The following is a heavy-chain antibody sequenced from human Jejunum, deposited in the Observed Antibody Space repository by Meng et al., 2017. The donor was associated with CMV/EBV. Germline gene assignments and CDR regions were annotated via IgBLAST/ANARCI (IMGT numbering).Heavy chain of an antibody. Sequence: ASGFAFSTCGMYWVRQAPGKGLEWVAFLSFDGSIKYYGDSVKGRFTISRDNSKNMLYLEMNRLRTDDTAVYYCAKLQTSSWYSPFDFWGQGTLVTVSS. V-gene: IGHV3-30*18. D-gene: IGHD6-13*01. CDR2: LSFDGSIK. J-gene: IGHJ4*02. CDR1: GFAFSTCG. CDR3: AKLQTSSWYSPFDF.